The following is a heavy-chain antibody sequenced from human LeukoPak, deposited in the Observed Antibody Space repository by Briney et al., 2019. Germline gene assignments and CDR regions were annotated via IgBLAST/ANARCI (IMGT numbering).Heavy chain of an antibody. CDR2: ISGSGGST. CDR1: GFTFSSYA. CDR3: AKRVPLVATIGYYFDY. Sequence: AGSLRLSCAASGFTFSSYAMSWVRQAPGKGLEWVSAISGSGGSTYYADSVKGQFTISRDNSKNTLYLQMNSLRAEDTAVYYCAKRVPLVATIGYYFDYWGQGTLVTVSS. J-gene: IGHJ4*02. V-gene: IGHV3-23*01. D-gene: IGHD5-12*01.